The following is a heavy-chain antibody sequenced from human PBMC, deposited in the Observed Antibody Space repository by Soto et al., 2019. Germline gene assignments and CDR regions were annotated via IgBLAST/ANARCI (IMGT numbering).Heavy chain of an antibody. CDR1: GFTFSSYW. Sequence: GGSLRLSCAASGFTFSSYWMSWVRQAPGKGLEWVANIKQDGSEKYYVDSVKGRFTISRDNAKNSLYLQMNSLRAEDTAVYYCASTAIWASYRTAHFDYWGQGTLVTVS. V-gene: IGHV3-7*01. D-gene: IGHD3-16*02. CDR2: IKQDGSEK. J-gene: IGHJ4*02. CDR3: ASTAIWASYRTAHFDY.